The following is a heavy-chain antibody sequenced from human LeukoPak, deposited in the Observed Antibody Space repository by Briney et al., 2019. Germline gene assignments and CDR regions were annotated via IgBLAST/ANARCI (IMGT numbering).Heavy chain of an antibody. D-gene: IGHD4-23*01. CDR2: IYHSGST. Sequence: SETLSLTCTVSGGSISSSSYYWGWIRQPPGKGLEWIGSIYHSGSTYYNPSLKSRVTISVDTSKNQFSLKLSSVTAADTAVYYCARGDYGGNSGVWFDPWGQGTLVTVSS. V-gene: IGHV4-39*07. CDR1: GGSISSSSYY. CDR3: ARGDYGGNSGVWFDP. J-gene: IGHJ5*02.